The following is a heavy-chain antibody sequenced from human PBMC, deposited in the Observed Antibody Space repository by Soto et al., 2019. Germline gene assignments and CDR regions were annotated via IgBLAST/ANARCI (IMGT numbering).Heavy chain of an antibody. CDR3: ARISWVRGVIVRWFDP. J-gene: IGHJ5*02. V-gene: IGHV4-39*01. D-gene: IGHD3-10*01. Sequence: SETLSLTCTVSGGSISSSSYYWGWIRQPPGKGLEWIGSIYYSGSTYYNPSLKSRVTISVDTSKNQFSLKLSSVTAADTAVYYCARISWVRGVIVRWFDPWGQGTLVTVSS. CDR1: GGSISSSSYY. CDR2: IYYSGST.